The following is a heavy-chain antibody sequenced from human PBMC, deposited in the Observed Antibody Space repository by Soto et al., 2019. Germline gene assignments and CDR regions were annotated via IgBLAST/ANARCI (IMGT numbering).Heavy chain of an antibody. CDR1: GGSISSGDYY. V-gene: IGHV4-30-4*01. Sequence: SETLSLTCTVSGGSISSGDYYWSWIRQPPGKGLEWIGYIYYSGSTYYNPSLKSRVTISVDTSKNQFSLKLSSVTAADTAVYYCARVGGFGATTIDPWGQGTLVTVSS. CDR2: IYYSGST. J-gene: IGHJ5*02. CDR3: ARVGGFGATTIDP. D-gene: IGHD3-10*01.